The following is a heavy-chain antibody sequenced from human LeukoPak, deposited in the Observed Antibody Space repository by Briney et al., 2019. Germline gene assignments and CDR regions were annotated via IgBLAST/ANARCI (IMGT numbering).Heavy chain of an antibody. V-gene: IGHV3-11*04. CDR3: ARDGIRSFGLITKHDY. CDR2: ISSRGGTI. D-gene: IGHD3-3*01. Sequence: GGSLGLSCAASGFTFSDYNMHWIRQAPGKGLEWISYISSRGGTIFYADSVKGRFTISRDNAENSLFLQLNSLRPEDTAVYYCARDGIRSFGLITKHDYWGQGTLVTVSS. CDR1: GFTFSDYN. J-gene: IGHJ4*02.